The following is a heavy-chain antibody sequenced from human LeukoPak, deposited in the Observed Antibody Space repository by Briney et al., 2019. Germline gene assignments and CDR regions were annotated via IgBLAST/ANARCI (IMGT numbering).Heavy chain of an antibody. Sequence: SETLSLTCTVSGGSISSYYWGWIRQPPGKGLEWIGSIYYSGSTYYNPSLKSRVTISVDTSKNQFSLKLSSVTAADTAVYYCARRYSSGWRYSEHWGQGTLVTVSS. V-gene: IGHV4-39*01. D-gene: IGHD6-19*01. CDR3: ARRYSSGWRYSEH. CDR1: GGSISSYY. J-gene: IGHJ1*01. CDR2: IYYSGST.